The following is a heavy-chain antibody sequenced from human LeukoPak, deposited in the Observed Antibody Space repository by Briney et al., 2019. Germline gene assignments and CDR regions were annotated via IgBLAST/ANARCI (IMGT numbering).Heavy chain of an antibody. Sequence: GGSLRLSRAASGFTFSGYWMHWVRQAPGKGLVWVSRINSDGSSTSYADSVKGRFTISRDNGKNTLYLQMNSLRAEDTAVYYCTRGGYYSLGDYWGQGTLVTVSS. J-gene: IGHJ4*02. CDR3: TRGGYYSLGDY. CDR2: INSDGSST. D-gene: IGHD4-11*01. CDR1: GFTFSGYW. V-gene: IGHV3-74*01.